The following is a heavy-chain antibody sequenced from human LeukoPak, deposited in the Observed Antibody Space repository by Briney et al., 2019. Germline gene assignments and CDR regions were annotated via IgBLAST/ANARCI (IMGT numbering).Heavy chain of an antibody. D-gene: IGHD3-3*01. V-gene: IGHV4-30-2*01. Sequence: SQTLSLTCAVSGGSISSGGYSWSWIRQPPGKGLEWIGYIYHSGSTYYNPSLKSRVTISVDTSRNQFSLKLNSVTAADTAVYYCARAPPAFGVVLKNWFDPWGQGTLVTVSS. CDR3: ARAPPAFGVVLKNWFDP. CDR1: GGSISSGGYS. CDR2: IYHSGST. J-gene: IGHJ5*02.